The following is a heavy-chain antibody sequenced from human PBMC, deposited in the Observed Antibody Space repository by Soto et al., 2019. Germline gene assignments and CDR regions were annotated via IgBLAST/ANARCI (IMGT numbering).Heavy chain of an antibody. CDR1: GFTFSSYG. Sequence: QVQLVESGGGVVQPGRSLRLSCAASGFTFSSYGMHWVRQAPGKGLEWVAVISYDGSNKNYAESVKGRFTISRDNSKNTQYLQMNSLRAEDTAVYYCAKEVWSGPMDVWGLGTTVTVSS. CDR2: ISYDGSNK. J-gene: IGHJ6*02. CDR3: AKEVWSGPMDV. D-gene: IGHD3-3*01. V-gene: IGHV3-30*18.